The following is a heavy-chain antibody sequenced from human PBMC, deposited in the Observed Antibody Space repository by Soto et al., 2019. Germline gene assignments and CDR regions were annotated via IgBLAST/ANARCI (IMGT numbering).Heavy chain of an antibody. CDR2: INPNSGGT. Sequence: ASVKVSCKASGYTFTDYYIHWVRQAPGQGLEWMGWINPNSGGTNSAQNFQGRVTMTRDTSISTAYMELSRLRSDDTAVYFCPKLGQYSTSAGQLDYWGQGTLVTVSS. V-gene: IGHV1-2*02. CDR3: PKLGQYSTSAGQLDY. J-gene: IGHJ4*02. D-gene: IGHD6-6*01. CDR1: GYTFTDYY.